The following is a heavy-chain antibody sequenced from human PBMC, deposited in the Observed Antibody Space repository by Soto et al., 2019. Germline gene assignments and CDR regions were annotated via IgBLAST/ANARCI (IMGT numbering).Heavy chain of an antibody. CDR2: ISGSSGYT. CDR3: ARDRGGYGPPYV. Sequence: QVQLVESGGGLVKPGGSLRLSCSASGFTFSDSYMSWIRQAPGKGLQWVAYISGSSGYTGYADSVKGRFTISRDNAKNSLYLQMHSLRAEDTAVYYCARDRGGYGPPYVWGQVTTVTVSS. CDR1: GFTFSDSY. D-gene: IGHD3-10*01. V-gene: IGHV3-11*06. J-gene: IGHJ6*01.